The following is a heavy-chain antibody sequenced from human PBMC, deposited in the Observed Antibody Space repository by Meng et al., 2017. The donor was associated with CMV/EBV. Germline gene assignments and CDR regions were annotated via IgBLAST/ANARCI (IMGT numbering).Heavy chain of an antibody. CDR2: IYFSGST. CDR3: ARAQYSSSCDY. J-gene: IGHJ4*02. V-gene: IGHV4-30-4*08. CDR1: GGSNRSGDLH. Sequence: GPPPGFGPGPVNPFTTPSPTCTGSGGSNRSGDLHWSWFRQPPGKGLELIGYIYFSGSTYHNPSLKSRVTISVDTSKNQFSLKLSSVTAADTAVYYCARAQYSSSCDYWGQGTLVTVSS. D-gene: IGHD6-13*01.